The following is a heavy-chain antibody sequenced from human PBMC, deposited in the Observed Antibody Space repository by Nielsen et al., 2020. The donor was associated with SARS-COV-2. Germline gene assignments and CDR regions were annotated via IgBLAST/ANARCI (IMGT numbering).Heavy chain of an antibody. V-gene: IGHV3-7*03. CDR3: ARDYDAYYYDSSGYSVGTMGY. J-gene: IGHJ4*02. D-gene: IGHD3-22*01. Sequence: GESLKISCAASGFTFSSYWMSWVRQAPGKGLEWVANIKQDGSEKYYVDSVKGRFTISRDNAKNSLYLQMNSLRAEDTAVYYCARDYDAYYYDSSGYSVGTMGYWGQGTLVTVSS. CDR1: GFTFSSYW. CDR2: IKQDGSEK.